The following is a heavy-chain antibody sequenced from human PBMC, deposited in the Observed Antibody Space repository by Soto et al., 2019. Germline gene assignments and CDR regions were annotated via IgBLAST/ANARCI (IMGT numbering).Heavy chain of an antibody. D-gene: IGHD3-10*01. Sequence: QVQLVQSGAEVKKPGASVKVSCKASGYTFTSYGISWVRQAPGQGLEWMGWISGYNGDTTSAQKLQGRVTMTTDTSTNTAYMGLTSLRSDDTAVYYCALYYGSGSYYIPRYGMDVWGQGTTVTVSS. V-gene: IGHV1-18*01. J-gene: IGHJ6*02. CDR1: GYTFTSYG. CDR3: ALYYGSGSYYIPRYGMDV. CDR2: ISGYNGDT.